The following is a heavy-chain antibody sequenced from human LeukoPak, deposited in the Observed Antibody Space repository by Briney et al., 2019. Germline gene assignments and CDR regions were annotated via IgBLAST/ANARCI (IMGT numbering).Heavy chain of an antibody. Sequence: GASVKVSCKVPGYTLTELSMHWVRQAPGKGLEWMGSFDPEDGETIYAQKFQGRVTMTEDTSTDTAYMELTSLRSEDTAVYYCATAVSGTYVHWFDPWGQGTLVTVSS. D-gene: IGHD1-26*01. CDR3: ATAVSGTYVHWFDP. CDR1: GYTLTELS. V-gene: IGHV1-24*01. J-gene: IGHJ5*02. CDR2: FDPEDGET.